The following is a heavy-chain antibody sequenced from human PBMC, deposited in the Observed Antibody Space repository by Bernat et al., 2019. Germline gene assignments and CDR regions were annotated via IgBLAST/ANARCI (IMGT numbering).Heavy chain of an antibody. V-gene: IGHV3-74*01. CDR2: INGDGTIT. D-gene: IGHD5/OR15-5a*01. CDR3: VRSVSGAAGFFDY. CDR1: GFTFSGDW. J-gene: IGHJ4*02. Sequence: EVKLVESGGGLIQPGGSLRLSCAASGFTFSGDWMHWVRQVPGKGLVWVSRINGDGTITDYADSVMGRFTISRDNAKNTLYLQMNSLRIEDTAVYYCVRSVSGAAGFFDYWGPGSLVTVSS.